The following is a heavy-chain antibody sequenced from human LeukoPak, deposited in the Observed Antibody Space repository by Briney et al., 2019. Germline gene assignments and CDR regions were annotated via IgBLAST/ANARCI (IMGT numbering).Heavy chain of an antibody. D-gene: IGHD2-15*01. CDR2: IKSKSDGGTT. J-gene: IGHJ4*02. Sequence: GGSLRLSCAASGFTFGEAWMSWVRQAPGKGLEWVGRIKSKSDGGTTDYAAPVKGRFTISRDDSKNTLYLQIHSLKTEDTAVYYCTTDGLYSIDNWGQGTLVTVSS. CDR3: TTDGLYSIDN. CDR1: GFTFGEAW. V-gene: IGHV3-15*01.